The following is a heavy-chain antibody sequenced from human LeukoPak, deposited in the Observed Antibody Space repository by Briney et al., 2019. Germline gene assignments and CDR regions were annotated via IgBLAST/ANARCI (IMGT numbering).Heavy chain of an antibody. CDR3: ARAQWELLDYDY. CDR2: ISSSGSTI. J-gene: IGHJ4*02. D-gene: IGHD1-26*01. Sequence: PGGSLRLSCAASGFTFSDYYMSWIRQAPGKGLEWVSYISSSGSTIYYADSVKGRFTISRDNAENSLYLQMNSLRAEDTAVYYCARAQWELLDYDYWGQGTLVTVSS. CDR1: GFTFSDYY. V-gene: IGHV3-11*01.